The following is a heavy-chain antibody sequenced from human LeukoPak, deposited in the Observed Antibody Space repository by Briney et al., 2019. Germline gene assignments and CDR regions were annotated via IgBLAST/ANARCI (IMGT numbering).Heavy chain of an antibody. CDR3: ARDSYGMDV. V-gene: IGHV3-30*04. CDR1: GFPFQNYA. CDR2: ISYDVNNE. Sequence: PGGSLRLSCAASGFPFQNYALHWVRQAPGKGLEWVAVISYDVNNENYTDSVKGRFTISIDNTKNTLYLQLNSLRVEDTAVYYCARDSYGMDVWGQGTTVTVSS. J-gene: IGHJ6*02.